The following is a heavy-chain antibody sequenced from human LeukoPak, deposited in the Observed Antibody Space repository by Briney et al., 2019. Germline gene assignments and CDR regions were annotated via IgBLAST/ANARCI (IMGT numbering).Heavy chain of an antibody. CDR1: GYTFSSYY. CDR3: ARDRGGQWLVRGYFDL. Sequence: GASVKVSCKTSGYTFSSYYMQWVRQAPGQGLEWMGIINPISGSTTYPQKFQGRVTMTRDTSTSTVYMELSSLRSEDTAVYYCARDRGGQWLVRGYFDLWGRGTLVTVSS. D-gene: IGHD6-19*01. J-gene: IGHJ2*01. CDR2: INPISGST. V-gene: IGHV1-46*01.